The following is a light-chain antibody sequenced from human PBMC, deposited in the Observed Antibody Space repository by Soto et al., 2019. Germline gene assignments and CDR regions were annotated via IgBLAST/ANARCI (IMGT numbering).Light chain of an antibody. CDR3: QQYGTPFWT. Sequence: IVLTQSPGTLSLSPGESGTLSCRTSQSVSGKYLAWYQQKPGQAPRLLIYGASTRATGIPDRFSGSGSGTDFTLTISRLEPEDFAVYYCQQYGTPFWTFGQGTKVEIK. V-gene: IGKV3-20*01. CDR1: QSVSGKY. J-gene: IGKJ1*01. CDR2: GAS.